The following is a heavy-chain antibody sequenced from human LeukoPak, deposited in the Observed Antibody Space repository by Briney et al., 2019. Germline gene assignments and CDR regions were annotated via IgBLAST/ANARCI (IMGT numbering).Heavy chain of an antibody. CDR1: GFSFSSSA. V-gene: IGHV3-23*01. CDR3: AKIGPNFYFDY. Sequence: GGSLRLSCAASGFSFSSSALTWVRQAPGKGLEWVSSISASGGSTFYVDSVKGRFTISRDNSNNALFLQMNSLRAEDTAVYYCAKIGPNFYFDYWGRGTLVTVSS. D-gene: IGHD1-1*01. J-gene: IGHJ4*02. CDR2: ISASGGST.